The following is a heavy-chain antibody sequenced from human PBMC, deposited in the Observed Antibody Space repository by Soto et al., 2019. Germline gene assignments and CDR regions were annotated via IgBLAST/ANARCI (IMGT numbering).Heavy chain of an antibody. Sequence: EVQLLESGGGLVQPGGSLRLSCAASGFTFSSYSMSWVRQAPGKGLEWVSGFRSGGDDGTTYYADSVKGRFTIPRDNSKNTLFLQMDSLRAEDTAIYYCAKKVNSGPGSQYFDYWGQGTLVTVSS. CDR3: AKKVNSGPGSQYFDY. CDR1: GFTFSSYS. CDR2: SGGDDGTT. V-gene: IGHV3-23*01. J-gene: IGHJ4*02. D-gene: IGHD3-10*01.